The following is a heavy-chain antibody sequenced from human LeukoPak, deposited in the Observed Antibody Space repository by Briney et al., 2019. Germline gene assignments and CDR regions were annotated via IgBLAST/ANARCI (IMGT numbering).Heavy chain of an antibody. CDR1: GFTFGNFG. Sequence: GGSLRLSCAASGFTFGNFGMHWVRQAPGKGLEWVAFIRYDGRNEYYADSVKGRFTISRGNSKNTLYLRMNSLRAEDTAVYYCAKSILRSDYYYLFDYWGQGTLVTVSS. D-gene: IGHD3-22*01. CDR3: AKSILRSDYYYLFDY. J-gene: IGHJ4*02. CDR2: IRYDGRNE. V-gene: IGHV3-30*02.